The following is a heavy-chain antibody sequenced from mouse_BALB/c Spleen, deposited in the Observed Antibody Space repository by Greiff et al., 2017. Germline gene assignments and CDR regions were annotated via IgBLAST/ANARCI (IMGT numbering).Heavy chain of an antibody. D-gene: IGHD1-1*01. CDR3: ARGSSYHY. CDR1: GYAFSSYW. V-gene: IGHV1-80*01. J-gene: IGHJ2*01. CDR2: IYPGDGDT. Sequence: QVQLQQSGAELVRPGSSVKISCKASGYAFSSYWMNWVKQRPGQGLEWIGQIYPGDGDTNYNGKFKGKATLTADKSSSTAYMQLSSLTSEDSAVYFCARGSSYHYWGQGTTLTVSA.